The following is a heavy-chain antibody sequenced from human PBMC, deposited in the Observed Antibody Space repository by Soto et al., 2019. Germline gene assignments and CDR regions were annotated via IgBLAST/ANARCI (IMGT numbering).Heavy chain of an antibody. D-gene: IGHD6-13*01. CDR1: VFTFSRYN. Sequence: HPRGSLTLSCAASVFTFSRYNKNWVRQAPGKGLEWVSYIGSSSSTIYYADSVKGRFTISRDNAKNSLYLQMNSLRAEDTAVYYCARDLGRSWYPEYFQHWGQGSRVTVSS. J-gene: IGHJ1*01. V-gene: IGHV3-48*01. CDR2: IGSSSSTI. CDR3: ARDLGRSWYPEYFQH.